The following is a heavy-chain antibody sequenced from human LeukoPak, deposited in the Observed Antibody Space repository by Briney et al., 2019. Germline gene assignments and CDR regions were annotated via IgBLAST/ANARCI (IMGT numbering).Heavy chain of an antibody. D-gene: IGHD4-23*01. V-gene: IGHV3-53*01. CDR1: GFTVSRNY. CDR2: IYSADSA. Sequence: PGGSLRLSCAASGFTVSRNYMSWVRQAPGKGLEWVSVIYSADSAYYADSVRGRFTISRDNSKNTVYLQMNSLRAEDTAVYYCARGDDYGGAWYYFDCWGQGTLVTVSS. CDR3: ARGDDYGGAWYYFDC. J-gene: IGHJ4*02.